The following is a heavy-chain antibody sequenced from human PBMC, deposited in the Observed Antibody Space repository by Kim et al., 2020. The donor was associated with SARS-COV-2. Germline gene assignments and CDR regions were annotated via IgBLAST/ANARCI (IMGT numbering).Heavy chain of an antibody. CDR2: INHSGST. Sequence: SETLSLTCAVYGGSFSGYYWSWIRQPPGKGLEWIGEINHSGSTNYNPSLKSRVTISVDTSKNQFSLKLSSVTAADTAVYYCARGRNVLLWFGELLYPLFDYWGQGTLVTVSS. D-gene: IGHD3-10*01. J-gene: IGHJ4*02. V-gene: IGHV4-34*01. CDR1: GGSFSGYY. CDR3: ARGRNVLLWFGELLYPLFDY.